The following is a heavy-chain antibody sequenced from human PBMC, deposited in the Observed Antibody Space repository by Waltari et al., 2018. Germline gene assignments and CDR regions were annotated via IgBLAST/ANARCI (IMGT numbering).Heavy chain of an antibody. CDR2: FNPSSGDT. V-gene: IGHV1-2*06. CDR1: GYTLSGYY. D-gene: IGHD4-17*01. CDR3: ARADYGDADFDY. J-gene: IGHJ4*02. Sequence: QVQLVQSGAEVKRPGASVMVSCKASGYTLSGYYINWVRQAPGQGLEWMGRFNPSSGDTDYAQKFQGRVTMTRDTSISTAYMELSRLRSDDTAVYYCARADYGDADFDYWGQGTLVTVSS.